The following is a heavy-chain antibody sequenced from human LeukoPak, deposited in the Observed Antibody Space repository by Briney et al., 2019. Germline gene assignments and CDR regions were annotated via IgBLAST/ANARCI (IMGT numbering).Heavy chain of an antibody. V-gene: IGHV4-30-4*08. D-gene: IGHD6-13*01. J-gene: IGHJ6*03. CDR1: GGSISSGDYY. CDR3: ARDYSSSWYATLGYYYYYMDV. Sequence: SETLSLTCTVSGGSISSGDYYWSWIRQPPGKGLEWIGYIYYSGSTYYNPSRKRRVTISGDTSKNQFSLKLSSVTAADTAVYYCARDYSSSWYATLGYYYYYMDVWGKGTTVTVSS. CDR2: IYYSGST.